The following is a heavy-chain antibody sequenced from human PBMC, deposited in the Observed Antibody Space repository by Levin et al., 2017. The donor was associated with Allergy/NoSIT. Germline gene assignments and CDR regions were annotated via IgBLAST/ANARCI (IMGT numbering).Heavy chain of an antibody. Sequence: SETLSLTCAVYGGSFSGYYWSWIRQPPGKGLEWIGEINHSGSTNYNPSLKSRVTISVDTSKNQFSLKLSSVTAADTAVYYCARYHLRGIAADSKRVLGMDVWGQGTTVTVSS. CDR3: ARYHLRGIAADSKRVLGMDV. J-gene: IGHJ6*02. CDR1: GGSFSGYY. V-gene: IGHV4-34*01. CDR2: INHSGST. D-gene: IGHD6-13*01.